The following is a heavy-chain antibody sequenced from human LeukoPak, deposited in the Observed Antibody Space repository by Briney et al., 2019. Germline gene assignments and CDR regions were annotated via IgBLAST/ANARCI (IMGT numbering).Heavy chain of an antibody. V-gene: IGHV3-48*01. J-gene: IGHJ4*02. Sequence: GGSLRLSCAASGFTFSSHSMNWVRQAPGKGLEWVSYISSSSSTIYYADSVKGRFTISRDNAKNSLYLQMNSLRAEDTAVYYCARGDDYGDWYFDYWGQGTLVTVSS. D-gene: IGHD4-17*01. CDR1: GFTFSSHS. CDR2: ISSSSSTI. CDR3: ARGDDYGDWYFDY.